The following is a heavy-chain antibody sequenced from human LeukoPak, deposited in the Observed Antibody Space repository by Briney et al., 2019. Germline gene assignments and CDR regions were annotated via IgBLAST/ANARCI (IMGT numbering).Heavy chain of an antibody. CDR1: GGSISNYY. D-gene: IGHD2-2*01. J-gene: IGHJ3*02. CDR2: ICTSGST. CDR3: ARSRCSSISCASRGAFDI. V-gene: IGHV4-4*07. Sequence: SETLSLTCNVSGGSISNYYWSWIRQPAGKGLELIGRICTSGSTNYNPSLKSRVTMSVDTSKNQFSLKLSSVTAAEPPVYYCARSRCSSISCASRGAFDIWGQGTMVPVSS.